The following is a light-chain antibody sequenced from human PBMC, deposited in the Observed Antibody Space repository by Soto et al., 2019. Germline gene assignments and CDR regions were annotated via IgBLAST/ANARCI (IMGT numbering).Light chain of an antibody. CDR1: SSDIGAYDY. CDR2: EVF. Sequence: QSALTQPASVSGSPGQSITISCTGTSSDIGAYDYVSWYQQHPGKAPKLMIYEVFRRPSGISDRFSGSKSGNTASLTISGLQAEYEADYYCCSYTTTSTFVFGGGTKLTVL. J-gene: IGLJ2*01. V-gene: IGLV2-14*03. CDR3: CSYTTTSTFV.